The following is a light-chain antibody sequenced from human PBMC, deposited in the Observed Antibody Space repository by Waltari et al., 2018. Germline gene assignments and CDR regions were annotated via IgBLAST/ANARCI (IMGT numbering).Light chain of an antibody. V-gene: IGKV1-12*01. CDR2: YAS. J-gene: IGKJ4*01. Sequence: DNQMTQSPSSVSASVGDRVTITCRATQPITKWLAWYQQQPGKAPKLLIYYASTLQSGVPSRFSGSGAGTEFTLTITSLQPEDLATYYCQQTHSLPLTFGGGTKVDIK. CDR3: QQTHSLPLT. CDR1: QPITKW.